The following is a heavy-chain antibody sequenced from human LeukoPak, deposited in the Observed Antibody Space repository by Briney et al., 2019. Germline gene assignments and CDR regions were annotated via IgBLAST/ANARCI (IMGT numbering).Heavy chain of an antibody. Sequence: ASVKVSCKASGYTFTGYYIHWVRQAPGQGLEWMGWINPNSGGANYAQKFQGRVTMTRDTSISTAYMEPSRLRSDDTAVYYCARVPYSSSWYRGYYYYYMDVWGKGTTVTVSS. D-gene: IGHD6-13*01. CDR3: ARVPYSSSWYRGYYYYYMDV. J-gene: IGHJ6*03. CDR2: INPNSGGA. V-gene: IGHV1-2*02. CDR1: GYTFTGYY.